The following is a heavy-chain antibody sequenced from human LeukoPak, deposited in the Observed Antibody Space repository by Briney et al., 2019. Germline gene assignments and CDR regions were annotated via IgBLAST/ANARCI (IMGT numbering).Heavy chain of an antibody. J-gene: IGHJ4*02. CDR3: ARVGRGMTGSPYDY. CDR1: GYTFTGYY. CDR2: INPNSGGT. D-gene: IGHD3-9*01. Sequence: GASVKVSCKASGYTFTGYYMHWVRQAPGQGLEWIGWINPNSGGTNYAQKFQGRVTMTRDTSISTAYMELSRLRSDDTAVYYCARVGRGMTGSPYDYWGQGTLVTVSS. V-gene: IGHV1-2*02.